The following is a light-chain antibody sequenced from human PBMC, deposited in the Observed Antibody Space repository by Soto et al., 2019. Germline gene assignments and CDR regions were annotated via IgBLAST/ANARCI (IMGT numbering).Light chain of an antibody. CDR3: QQSYSSPRT. J-gene: IGKJ1*01. V-gene: IGKV1-17*03. CDR2: AAS. Sequence: DIQMTPSPSAISASVGDRVTITCRASQGISNYLAWFQQKPGKAPKVLIYAASTLQSGIPSRFSGSGSGTEFTLTISGLQPDDFAIYYCQQSYSSPRTFGQGTKVDIK. CDR1: QGISNY.